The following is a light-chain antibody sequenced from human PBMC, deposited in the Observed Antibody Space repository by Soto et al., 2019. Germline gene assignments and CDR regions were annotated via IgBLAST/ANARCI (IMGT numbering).Light chain of an antibody. CDR3: QPGGTTPPWT. Sequence: DIQMTQSPSSLSASVGDRVTITCRASQTISSYLNWYQQKPGKAPKLLIYAASSLQSGVPSRFSGSGSGTDFTLTLNSLQPEDFATYYCQPGGTTPPWTFGQGTKV. V-gene: IGKV1-39*01. J-gene: IGKJ1*01. CDR1: QTISSY. CDR2: AAS.